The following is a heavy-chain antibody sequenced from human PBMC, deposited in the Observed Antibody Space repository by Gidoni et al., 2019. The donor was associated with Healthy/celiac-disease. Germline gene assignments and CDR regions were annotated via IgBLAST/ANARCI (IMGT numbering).Heavy chain of an antibody. V-gene: IGHV3-66*02. D-gene: IGHD3-16*02. CDR1: GFTVRSNH. Sequence: EVQLVESGGGLVQPGGSLRLSCAASGFTVRSNHMSWVRQAPGKGLEWVSVIYSGGSTYYADSVKGRFTISRDNSKNTLYLQMNSLRAEDTAVYYCASLFYPNFDYWGQGTLVTVSS. CDR3: ASLFYPNFDY. CDR2: IYSGGST. J-gene: IGHJ4*02.